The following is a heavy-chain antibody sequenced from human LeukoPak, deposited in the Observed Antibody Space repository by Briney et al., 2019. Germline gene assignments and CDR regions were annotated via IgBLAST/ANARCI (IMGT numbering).Heavy chain of an antibody. CDR2: IYTSGST. V-gene: IGHV4-4*07. Sequence: SETLSLTCTVSGGSINSYYWSWIRQPAGKGLEWIGRIYTSGSTNYNPSLKSRVTMSVDTSKNQFSLKLSSVTAADTAVYYCARDSNVLLWFGETKSSYYYYYMDVWGKGTTVTISS. CDR1: GGSINSYY. D-gene: IGHD3-10*01. J-gene: IGHJ6*03. CDR3: ARDSNVLLWFGETKSSYYYYYMDV.